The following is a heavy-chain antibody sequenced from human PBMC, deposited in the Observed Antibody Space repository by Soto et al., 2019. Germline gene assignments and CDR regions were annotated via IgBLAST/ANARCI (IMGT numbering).Heavy chain of an antibody. V-gene: IGHV3-30*18. CDR1: GFTFSSYG. CDR2: ISYDGSNK. J-gene: IGHJ4*02. D-gene: IGHD6-19*01. Sequence: QVQLVESGGGVVQPGRSLRLSCAASGFTFSSYGMHWVRQAPGKGLEWVAVISYDGSNKYYADYVKGRFTISRDNPKYTLYLQRDSLRAEDTAVYYCAKDAPSYSSGWYDFDYWGQGTLVTVSS. CDR3: AKDAPSYSSGWYDFDY.